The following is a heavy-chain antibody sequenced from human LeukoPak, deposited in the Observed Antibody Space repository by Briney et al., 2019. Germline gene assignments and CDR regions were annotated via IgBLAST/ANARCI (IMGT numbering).Heavy chain of an antibody. V-gene: IGHV1-46*01. CDR1: GYTFTSYY. CDR2: INPSGGST. CDR3: ARRELAGSTAYFDY. J-gene: IGHJ4*02. Sequence: ASVKVSCKASGYTFTSYYIHWVRQAPGQGLEWMGIINPSGGSTNYAQDFQGRVTMTRDTSASTVYMELSSLRSEDTAVYYCARRELAGSTAYFDYWGQGTLVTVSS. D-gene: IGHD1-26*01.